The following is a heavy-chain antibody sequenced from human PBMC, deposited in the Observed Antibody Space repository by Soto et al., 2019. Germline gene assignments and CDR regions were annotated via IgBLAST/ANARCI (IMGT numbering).Heavy chain of an antibody. CDR1: GFTFSSYW. V-gene: IGHV3-74*03. D-gene: IGHD3-10*01. CDR2: INTDGSST. Sequence: PGGSLRLSCAASGFTFSSYWMHWVRQVPGKGLVWVSRINTDGSSTTYADSVKGRFTISRDNAKSTLYLQMNSLRAEDTAVYYCVKAAARGDYWGQGTLVTVSS. J-gene: IGHJ4*02. CDR3: VKAAARGDY.